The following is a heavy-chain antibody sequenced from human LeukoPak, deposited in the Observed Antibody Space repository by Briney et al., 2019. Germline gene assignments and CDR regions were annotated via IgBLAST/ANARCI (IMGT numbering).Heavy chain of an antibody. CDR1: GFTFSSYA. Sequence: GGSLRLSCAASGFTFSSYAMSWVRQAPGKRLEWVSAISGSGGSTYYADSVKGRFTISRDNSKNTLYLQMNSLRAEDTAVYYCAKGPYDIVVVVAAVFDYWGQGTLVTVSS. D-gene: IGHD2-15*01. CDR2: ISGSGGST. J-gene: IGHJ4*02. V-gene: IGHV3-23*01. CDR3: AKGPYDIVVVVAAVFDY.